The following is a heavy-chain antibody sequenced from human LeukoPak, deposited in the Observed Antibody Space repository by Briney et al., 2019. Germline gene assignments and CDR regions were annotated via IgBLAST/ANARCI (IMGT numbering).Heavy chain of an antibody. Sequence: SETLSLTCTVSGGSISSSSYYWGWIRQPPGKGLEWIGSIYYSGSTYYNPSLKSRVTISVDTSKNQSSLKLSSVTAADTAVYYCARDSSLDTLWFGELNRHYYYYYYMDVWSKGTTVTISS. D-gene: IGHD3-10*01. V-gene: IGHV4-39*01. CDR1: GGSISSSSYY. J-gene: IGHJ6*03. CDR2: IYYSGST. CDR3: ARDSSLDTLWFGELNRHYYYYYYMDV.